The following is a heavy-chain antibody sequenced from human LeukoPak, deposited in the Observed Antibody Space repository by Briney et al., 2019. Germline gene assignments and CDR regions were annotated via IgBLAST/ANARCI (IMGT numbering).Heavy chain of an antibody. Sequence: MSSETLSLTCTVSGGSISSYYWSWIRQPPGKRLEWIGHIYYSGSTNYNPSLKSLVTISVDTSKNQFSLKLSSVTAADTAVYYCASRSSIWSGYQDTLYYFDSWGQGTLVTVSS. CDR3: ASRSSIWSGYQDTLYYFDS. CDR2: IYYSGST. D-gene: IGHD3-3*01. V-gene: IGHV4-59*01. J-gene: IGHJ4*02. CDR1: GGSISSYY.